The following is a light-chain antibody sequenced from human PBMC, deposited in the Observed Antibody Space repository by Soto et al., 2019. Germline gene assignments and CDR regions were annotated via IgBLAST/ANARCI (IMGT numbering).Light chain of an antibody. J-gene: IGKJ1*01. Sequence: DIQMTQSPSTLSASVGDRVTITCRASQGVSIWLAWYQQKPGKAPNLLIYKASSLQSGVPSRFSGSGSGTEFTLTISGLQPEDSATYYCQQHHEYAAWTFGQGTKVEIK. CDR1: QGVSIW. V-gene: IGKV1-5*03. CDR3: QQHHEYAAWT. CDR2: KAS.